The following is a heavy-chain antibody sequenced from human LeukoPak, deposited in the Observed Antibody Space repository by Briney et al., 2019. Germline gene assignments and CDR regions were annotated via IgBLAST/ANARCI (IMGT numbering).Heavy chain of an antibody. CDR2: VYYSGST. CDR1: GGSISSSGYY. J-gene: IGHJ5*02. V-gene: IGHV4-39*01. D-gene: IGHD3-3*01. Sequence: SETLSLTCTVSGGSISSSGYYWGWIRQPPGKGLEWVGSVYYSGSTYYNPSLKSRLTISVDTSKNQFSLKLTSVTAADTAVYYCARHKDFWSGGGFDPWGQGALVTVSS. CDR3: ARHKDFWSGGGFDP.